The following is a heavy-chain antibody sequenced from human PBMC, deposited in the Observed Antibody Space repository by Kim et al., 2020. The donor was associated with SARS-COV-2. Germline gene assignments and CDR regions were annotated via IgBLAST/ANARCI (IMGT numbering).Heavy chain of an antibody. V-gene: IGHV5-10-1*01. Sequence: TNSSPSFQGHVTISADKSISTAYLQWSSLKASDTAMYYCARRYQLLPIDYWGQGTLVTVSS. CDR3: ARRYQLLPIDY. CDR2: T. J-gene: IGHJ4*02. D-gene: IGHD2-2*01.